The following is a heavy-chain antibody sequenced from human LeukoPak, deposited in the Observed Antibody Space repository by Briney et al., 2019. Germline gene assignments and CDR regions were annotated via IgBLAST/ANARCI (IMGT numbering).Heavy chain of an antibody. CDR3: ARALWFGETFPAY. Sequence: PGGSLRLSCAASGFTFSSYAMNWVRQAPGKGLEWVSAISGSGDSTDYADSVKGRFPISRDNSKNTLYLQMNSLRAEDTAVYYCARALWFGETFPAYWGQGTLVTVSS. V-gene: IGHV3-23*01. CDR1: GFTFSSYA. J-gene: IGHJ4*02. CDR2: ISGSGDST. D-gene: IGHD3-10*01.